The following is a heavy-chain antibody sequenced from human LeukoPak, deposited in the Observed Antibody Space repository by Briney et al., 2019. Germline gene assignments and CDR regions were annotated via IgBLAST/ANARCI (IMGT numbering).Heavy chain of an antibody. V-gene: IGHV3-30*18. J-gene: IGHJ4*02. Sequence: GGSLRLSCAASGFTFSSYGMHWVRQAPGKGLEWVAVISYDGSNKYYADSVKGRFTISRDNSKNTLYLQMNSLRAEDTAVYYCAESYSDTVTPFGYWGQGTLVTVSS. CDR2: ISYDGSNK. CDR1: GFTFSSYG. D-gene: IGHD4-17*01. CDR3: AESYSDTVTPFGY.